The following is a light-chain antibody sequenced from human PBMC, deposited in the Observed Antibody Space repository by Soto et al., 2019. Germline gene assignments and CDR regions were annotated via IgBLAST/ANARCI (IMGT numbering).Light chain of an antibody. Sequence: QSALTQPASVSGSPGQSITISCTGTSTDPATYDLVSWYQQHPGKAPQLIIYEVAKRPSGVSARFSGSQSGDTASLTISGLQAADEADYYCSSYTSSSTLVFGTGTKLTVL. CDR2: EVA. CDR3: SSYTSSSTLV. J-gene: IGLJ1*01. V-gene: IGLV2-14*02. CDR1: STDPATYDL.